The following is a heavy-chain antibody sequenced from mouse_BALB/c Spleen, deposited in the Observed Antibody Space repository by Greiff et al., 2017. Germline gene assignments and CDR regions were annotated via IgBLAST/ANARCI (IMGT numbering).Heavy chain of an antibody. CDR1: GFTFSDYY. CDR3: ARDRYYGRRGPFDY. D-gene: IGHD1-1*01. J-gene: IGHJ2*01. V-gene: IGHV5-4*02. Sequence: EVKLVESGGGLEKPGGSLKLSCAASGFTFSDYYMYWVRQTPEKRLEWVATISDGGSYTYYPDSVKGRFTISRDNAKNNLYLQMSSLKSEDTAMYSCARDRYYGRRGPFDYWGQGTTLTVSS. CDR2: ISDGGSYT.